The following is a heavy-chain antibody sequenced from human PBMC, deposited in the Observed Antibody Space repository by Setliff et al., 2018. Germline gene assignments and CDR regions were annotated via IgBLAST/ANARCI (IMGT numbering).Heavy chain of an antibody. CDR3: AGGRGWSSEH. D-gene: IGHD6-19*01. CDR1: GFSFSTYY. J-gene: IGHJ4*02. V-gene: IGHV3-7*04. Sequence: PGGSLRLSCAVSGFSFSTYYMMWFRQAPGKGLEWVANIKQDGSQIYYLDSVKGRFTISRDNAKNSLFLQMNSLRAEDTAVYYCAGGRGWSSEHWGQGTLVTVS. CDR2: IKQDGSQI.